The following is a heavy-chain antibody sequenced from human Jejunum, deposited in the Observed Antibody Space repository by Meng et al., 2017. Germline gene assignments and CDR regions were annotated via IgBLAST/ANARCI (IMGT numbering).Heavy chain of an antibody. V-gene: IGHV6-1*01. J-gene: IGHJ4*02. CDR3: ARDYGTSRPFEY. D-gene: IGHD1/OR15-1a*01. CDR1: GDSVSSTGGA. CDR2: TYYRAKWYN. Sequence: VQLQQPGPGLGHPSLTSPLTLAISGDSVSSTGGAWNWIRQSPPRGLEWLGRTYYRAKWYNDYAVSVKGRIAINPDTSKNQFFLQLNSVTPEDTAVYYCARDYGTSRPFEYWGQGILVTVSS.